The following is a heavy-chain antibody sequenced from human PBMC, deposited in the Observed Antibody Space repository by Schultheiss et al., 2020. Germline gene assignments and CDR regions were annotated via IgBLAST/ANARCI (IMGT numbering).Heavy chain of an antibody. CDR3: ARDGRQGIRRSFDWLLD. Sequence: RGSLRLSCATSGFNLRNYWMTWVRQTPRKGLEWVANIKEDGSEKNYVDSVKGRFTIFRDDAKNSVYLQMNSLRVEDTAVYYCARDGRQGIRRSFDWLLDWGQGTLVTVSS. J-gene: IGHJ4*02. CDR2: IKEDGSEK. D-gene: IGHD3-9*01. CDR1: GFNLRNYW. V-gene: IGHV3-7*01.